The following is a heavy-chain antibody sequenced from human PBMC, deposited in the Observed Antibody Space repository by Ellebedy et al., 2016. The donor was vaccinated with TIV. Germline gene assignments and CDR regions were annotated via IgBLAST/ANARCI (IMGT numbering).Heavy chain of an antibody. J-gene: IGHJ3*02. CDR1: GFTVSSNY. CDR3: VRSIVVVTAGVYDAFDI. D-gene: IGHD2-21*02. V-gene: IGHV3-53*01. Sequence: GESLKISCAASGFTVSSNYMSLVRQAPGKGLEWVSLIYIGGGTYYADSVKGRFTISRDNSKNTLYLQMNSLRAEDTAVYYCVRSIVVVTAGVYDAFDIWGQGTMVTVSS. CDR2: IYIGGGT.